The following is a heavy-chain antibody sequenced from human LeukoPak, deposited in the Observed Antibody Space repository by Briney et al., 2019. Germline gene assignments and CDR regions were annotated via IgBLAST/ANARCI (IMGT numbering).Heavy chain of an antibody. CDR2: IYSGGST. Sequence: GGSLRLSYAASGFTVSSNYMSWVRQARGKGLESVSVIYSGGSTYYAASVKGRFTISIDNSKNTLYLPMNSLRAEDRAVYYCARSPIYYSSCWGRVYYYYSMDVWGKGTTVTVSS. CDR3: ARSPIYYSSCWGRVYYYYSMDV. J-gene: IGHJ6*03. CDR1: GFTVSSNY. D-gene: IGHD6-13*01. V-gene: IGHV3-53*01.